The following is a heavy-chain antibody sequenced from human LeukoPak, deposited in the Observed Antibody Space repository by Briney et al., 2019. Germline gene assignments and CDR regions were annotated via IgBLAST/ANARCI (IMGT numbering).Heavy chain of an antibody. D-gene: IGHD1-26*01. V-gene: IGHV3-53*01. CDR3: AREASGSYFHD. CDR2: IYDRSST. Sequence: PGGSLRLSCAASVFTVTNNYMSWVRQARGEGREWVSVIYDRSSTYYADAVKGRFTISRDNSKNTLYLRMNSLRADDTAVYYCAREASGSYFHDWGQGTLVTVSS. CDR1: VFTVTNNY. J-gene: IGHJ4*02.